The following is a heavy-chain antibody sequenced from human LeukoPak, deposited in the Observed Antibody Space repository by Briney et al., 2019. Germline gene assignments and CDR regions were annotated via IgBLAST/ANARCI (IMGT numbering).Heavy chain of an antibody. CDR2: IDYSGGDT. Sequence: GGSLRLSCTASGFTLSSYEMSWIRQAPGKGLEWVSSIDYSGGDTHYADSVKGRFTISRDNSKNTLYLQLSSLRGDDTAVYYCARDGSYFYGAGAFDIRGQGTMVTVSS. J-gene: IGHJ3*02. CDR3: ARDGSYFYGAGAFDI. D-gene: IGHD2/OR15-2a*01. CDR1: GFTLSSYE. V-gene: IGHV3-23*01.